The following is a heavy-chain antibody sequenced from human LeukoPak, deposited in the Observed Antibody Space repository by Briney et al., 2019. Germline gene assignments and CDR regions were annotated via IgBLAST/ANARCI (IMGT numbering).Heavy chain of an antibody. J-gene: IGHJ4*02. V-gene: IGHV1-18*01. CDR1: GYSFTNYG. D-gene: IGHD6-6*01. Sequence: ASVKVSCKASGYSFTNYGITWVRQAPGQGLEWMGWISAYNANTDYAQKLQGRVTMTTDTSTSTAYMELRSLRSDDTAVYYCARGYSSSSHFDYWGQGTLVTVSS. CDR3: ARGYSSSSHFDY. CDR2: ISAYNANT.